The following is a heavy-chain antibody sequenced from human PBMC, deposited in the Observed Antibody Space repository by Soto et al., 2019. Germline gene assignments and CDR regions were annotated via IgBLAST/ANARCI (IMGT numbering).Heavy chain of an antibody. CDR2: IYYSGST. CDR1: GGSISSYY. J-gene: IGHJ4*02. CDR3: AREPHY. V-gene: IGHV4-59*01. Sequence: PSETLSLTCTVSGGSISSYYWSCIRQPPGKGLEWIGYIYYSGSTNYNPSLKSRVTISVDTSKNQFSLKLSSLTAADTAVYYCAREPHYWGQGTLVTVSS.